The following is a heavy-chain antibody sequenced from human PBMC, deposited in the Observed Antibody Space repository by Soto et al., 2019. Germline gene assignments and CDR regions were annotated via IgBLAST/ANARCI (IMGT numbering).Heavy chain of an antibody. J-gene: IGHJ6*03. CDR1: GGSFSGYY. V-gene: IGHV4-34*01. CDR3: ARVQYNWNYGSLCHYMDV. Sequence: SETLSLTCAVYGGSFSGYYWSWIRQPPGKGLEWIGEINHSGSTNYNPSLKSRVTISVDTSKNQFSLKLSSVTAADTAVYYCARVQYNWNYGSLCHYMDVWGKGTTVTVSS. CDR2: INHSGST. D-gene: IGHD1-7*01.